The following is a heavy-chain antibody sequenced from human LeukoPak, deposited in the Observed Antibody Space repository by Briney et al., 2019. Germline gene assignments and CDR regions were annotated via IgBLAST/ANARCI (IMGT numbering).Heavy chain of an antibody. CDR1: GFTFSSYS. V-gene: IGHV3-48*01. CDR2: ISSASNTI. D-gene: IGHD3-10*01. CDR3: TRDGWFGDYNWFDP. Sequence: GESLRLSCAASGFTFSSYSMNWVRQAPGKGLEWVSYISSASNTIYYADSVKGRFTISRDNAKNSLYLEMNSLRAEDTAMYYCTRDGWFGDYNWFDPWGQGTLVTVSS. J-gene: IGHJ5*02.